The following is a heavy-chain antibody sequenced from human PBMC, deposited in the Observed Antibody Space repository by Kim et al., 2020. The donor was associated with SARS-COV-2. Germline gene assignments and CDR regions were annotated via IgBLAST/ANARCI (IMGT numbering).Heavy chain of an antibody. Sequence: GGSLRLSCTASGFTFGDYAMSWFRQAPGKGLEWVGFIRSKAYGGTTEYAASVKGRFTISRDDSKSIAYLQMNSLKTEDTAVYYCTHPSYDYGDYADYWGQGTLVTVSS. D-gene: IGHD4-17*01. V-gene: IGHV3-49*03. CDR1: GFTFGDYA. CDR3: THPSYDYGDYADY. J-gene: IGHJ4*02. CDR2: IRSKAYGGTT.